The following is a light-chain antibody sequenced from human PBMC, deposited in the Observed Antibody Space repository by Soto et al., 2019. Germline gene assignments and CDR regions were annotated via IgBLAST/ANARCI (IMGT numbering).Light chain of an antibody. CDR3: SSYAGSNNLGV. CDR1: SSDVGGYNY. CDR2: EVS. Sequence: QSALTQPPSASGSPGQSVTISCTGTSSDVGGYNYVSWYQQHPGKVPKLMIYEVSKRPSGVPDRFSGSKSGNTAYLTVSGLQAEDDADYYCSSYAGSNNLGVFGGGTKLTVL. V-gene: IGLV2-8*01. J-gene: IGLJ2*01.